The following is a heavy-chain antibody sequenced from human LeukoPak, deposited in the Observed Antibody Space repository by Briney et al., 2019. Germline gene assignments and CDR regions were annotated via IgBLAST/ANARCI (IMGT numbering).Heavy chain of an antibody. Sequence: GASVKVSCKASGGTFSSYAISWVRQAPGQGLEWMGGIIPIFGTANYAQKFQGRVTITADESTSTAYMELSSLRSEDTAVYYCARGSGYYYDQVALHGDYWGQGTLVTVSS. J-gene: IGHJ4*02. CDR3: ARGSGYYYDQVALHGDY. V-gene: IGHV1-69*13. CDR1: GGTFSSYA. D-gene: IGHD3-22*01. CDR2: IIPIFGTA.